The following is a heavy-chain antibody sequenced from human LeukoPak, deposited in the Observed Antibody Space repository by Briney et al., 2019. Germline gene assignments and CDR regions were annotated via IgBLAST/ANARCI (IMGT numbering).Heavy chain of an antibody. CDR2: IKDDGSEK. D-gene: IGHD5-12*01. Sequence: GGSLRLSCAASGFTFSSYWMSWVRQAPGKGLEWVANIKDDGSEKYYVASVKGRFTISRDNAKNSLYLQMNSLRVEDTAVYYCARKSGYEGFDYWGQGTLVTVSS. CDR3: ARKSGYEGFDY. J-gene: IGHJ4*02. V-gene: IGHV3-7*04. CDR1: GFTFSSYW.